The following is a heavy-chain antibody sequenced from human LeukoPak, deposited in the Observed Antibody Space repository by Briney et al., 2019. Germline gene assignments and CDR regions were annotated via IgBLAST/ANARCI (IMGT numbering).Heavy chain of an antibody. D-gene: IGHD5-12*01. CDR2: IRYDGSNK. CDR3: ARSVATIYLDY. V-gene: IGHV3-30*02. J-gene: IGHJ4*02. Sequence: GSLRLSCAAAGFTFSHYGMHLVRPAPGKGLGWVAFIRYDGSNKSYADSGKGRFTISRDNSKNTVYLQMNSLRAEDTAVYYCARSVATIYLDYWGQGTLVTVSS. CDR1: GFTFSHYG.